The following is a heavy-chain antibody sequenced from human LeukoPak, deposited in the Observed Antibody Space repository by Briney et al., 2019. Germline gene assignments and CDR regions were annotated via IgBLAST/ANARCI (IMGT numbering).Heavy chain of an antibody. Sequence: RGCLRLSRAASVFTLSSYIMNSVRQAAGTGVEWVSCISSSSCEIYYEDSVKGPFTISRDNAKNPLYLQRTSLRAEDTAVYYCAREDEGAGAGPSAFDIWGQGTMVSVSS. D-gene: IGHD6-13*01. J-gene: IGHJ3*02. CDR3: AREDEGAGAGPSAFDI. V-gene: IGHV3-21*01. CDR1: VFTLSSYI. CDR2: ISSSSCEI.